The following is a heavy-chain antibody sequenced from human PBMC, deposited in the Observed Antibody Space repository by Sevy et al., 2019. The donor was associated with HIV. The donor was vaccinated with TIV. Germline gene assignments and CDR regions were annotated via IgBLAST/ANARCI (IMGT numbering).Heavy chain of an antibody. Sequence: GGSLRLSCAASGFTFSNAWMSWVRQAPGKGLEWVGHIKSKTDGGTTDYAAPVKGRFTISRDDSKNTLYLQMNSLKTEDTAVYYCTTETLYYNWFDPWGQGTLVTVSS. J-gene: IGHJ5*02. D-gene: IGHD1-26*01. V-gene: IGHV3-15*01. CDR3: TTETLYYNWFDP. CDR1: GFTFSNAW. CDR2: IKSKTDGGTT.